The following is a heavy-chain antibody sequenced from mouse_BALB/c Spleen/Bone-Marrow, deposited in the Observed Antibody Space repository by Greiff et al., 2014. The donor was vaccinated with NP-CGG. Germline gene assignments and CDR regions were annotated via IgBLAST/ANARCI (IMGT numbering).Heavy chain of an antibody. J-gene: IGHJ1*01. CDR2: FYPGSGSI. CDR1: GYTFTEYI. V-gene: IGHV1-62-2*01. Sequence: VQLQQSGPGLVKPGASVKLSCKASGYTFTEYIIHWVKQRSGQGLEWIGWFYPGSGSIKYNEKFKDKATLTADKSSSTVYMELSRLPSEDSAVYFCARHESYGNYLYFDVWGAGPTVTVSS. CDR3: ARHESYGNYLYFDV. D-gene: IGHD2-10*02.